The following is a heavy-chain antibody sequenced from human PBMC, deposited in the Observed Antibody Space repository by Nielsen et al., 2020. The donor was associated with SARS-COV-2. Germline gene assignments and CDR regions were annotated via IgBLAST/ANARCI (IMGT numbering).Heavy chain of an antibody. Sequence: VRQAPGKGLEWVAVISYDGSNKYYADSVKGRFTISRDNSKNTLYPQMNSLRAEDTAVYYCAKDHVVGAPTPGYWGQGTLVTVSS. V-gene: IGHV3-30*18. CDR3: AKDHVVGAPTPGY. D-gene: IGHD1-26*01. CDR2: ISYDGSNK. J-gene: IGHJ4*02.